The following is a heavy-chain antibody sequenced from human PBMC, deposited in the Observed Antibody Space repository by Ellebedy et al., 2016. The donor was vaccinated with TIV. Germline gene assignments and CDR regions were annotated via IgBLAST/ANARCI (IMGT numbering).Heavy chain of an antibody. Sequence: SETLSLTXTVSGGSISSYYWSWIRQPPGKGLEWIGYIYYSGSTNYNPSLKSRVTISVDTSKNQFSLKLSSVTAADTAVYYCARIPPTFVDGMDVWGQGTTVTVSS. CDR3: ARIPPTFVDGMDV. J-gene: IGHJ6*02. CDR2: IYYSGST. D-gene: IGHD2/OR15-2a*01. CDR1: GGSISSYY. V-gene: IGHV4-59*01.